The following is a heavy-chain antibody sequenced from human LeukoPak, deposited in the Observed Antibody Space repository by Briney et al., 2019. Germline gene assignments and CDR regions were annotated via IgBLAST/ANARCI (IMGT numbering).Heavy chain of an antibody. CDR1: GGSISNYY. J-gene: IGHJ5*02. CDR3: ARHMEVVVAPYWGVSDP. V-gene: IGHV4-4*08. Sequence: KPSETLSLTWTVSGGSISNYYWSWLRQPPGKGLEWLGYIHTSGITKHNPSLKSRATVSVDTPKSQFSLRLSCVTAAYTAVYYCARHMEVVVAPYWGVSDPWGQGTLVTVSS. D-gene: IGHD2-2*01. CDR2: IHTSGIT.